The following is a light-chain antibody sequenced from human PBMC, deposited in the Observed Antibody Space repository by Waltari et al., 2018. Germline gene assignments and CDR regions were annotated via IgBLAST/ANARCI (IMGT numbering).Light chain of an antibody. J-gene: IGLJ2*01. V-gene: IGLV3-21*02. CDR2: NDN. Sequence: SYVLTQPPSVSVAPGQTARITCGGNSGGSKSVHWYQQKPGQAPVLVVYNDNDRPSGIPERFSGSNSGNTATLTISRVDVGDEADYFCQVWDSTDLVVFGGGTKLTVL. CDR3: QVWDSTDLVV. CDR1: SGGSKS.